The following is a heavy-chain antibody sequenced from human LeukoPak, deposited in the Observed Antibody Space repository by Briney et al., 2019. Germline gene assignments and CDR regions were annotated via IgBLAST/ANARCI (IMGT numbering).Heavy chain of an antibody. CDR3: AKDGYYDSSGYYLDY. V-gene: IGHV3-9*01. CDR1: GFTFSSYA. Sequence: GGSLRLSCAASGFTFSSYAMHWVRQAPGKGLEWVSGISWNGGSIGYADSVKGRFTISRDNAKNSLYLQMNSLRAEDTALYYCAKDGYYDSSGYYLDYWGQGTLVTVSS. CDR2: ISWNGGSI. J-gene: IGHJ4*02. D-gene: IGHD3-22*01.